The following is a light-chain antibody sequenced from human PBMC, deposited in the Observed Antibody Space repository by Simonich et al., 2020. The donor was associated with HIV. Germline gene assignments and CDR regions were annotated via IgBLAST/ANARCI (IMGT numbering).Light chain of an antibody. CDR2: GAS. V-gene: IGKV3-15*01. CDR1: QSVNSN. CDR3: QQYDSWPYT. Sequence: EIVMTQSPATLSVSPGERATLSCRASQSVNSNLAWYQQRPGQAPRLLIYGASTRATGFPARFSGSGSGTEFTLTISDMQSEDLAVYYCQQYDSWPYTFGQGTKVEIK. J-gene: IGKJ2*01.